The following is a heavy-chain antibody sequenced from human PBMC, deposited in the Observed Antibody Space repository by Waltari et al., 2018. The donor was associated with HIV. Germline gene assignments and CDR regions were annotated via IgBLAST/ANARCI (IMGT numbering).Heavy chain of an antibody. D-gene: IGHD3-22*01. CDR1: GFNLGNYW. J-gene: IGHJ3*01. CDR2: VKEDGTEE. V-gene: IGHV3-7*03. Sequence: VESGGGVAQPGESRQLSCWGWGFNLGNYWLSWVRQPPGKGLEWLANVKEDGTEEYYLESMKGRFTIYRENDKSTMYLQMDNLRVDDTAMYHCTRGAIYSSGPFDAFDVWGPGTSVVVSS. CDR3: TRGAIYSSGPFDAFDV.